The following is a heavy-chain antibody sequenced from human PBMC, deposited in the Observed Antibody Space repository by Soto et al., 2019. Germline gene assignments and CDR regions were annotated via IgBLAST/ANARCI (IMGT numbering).Heavy chain of an antibody. CDR3: ARDPTDNKKNRYFDY. V-gene: IGHV1-18*01. CDR1: GYTFTTYG. Sequence: QVQLVQSGAEVKKPGASVKVSCKASGYTFTTYGISWVRQAPGQGLEWMGWISAYDGDRNSAQELQGRFTMTTDTSTSTAYMELKSLSSDDTAVYYCARDPTDNKKNRYFDYWGQGTLVTVSS. CDR2: ISAYDGDR. J-gene: IGHJ4*02.